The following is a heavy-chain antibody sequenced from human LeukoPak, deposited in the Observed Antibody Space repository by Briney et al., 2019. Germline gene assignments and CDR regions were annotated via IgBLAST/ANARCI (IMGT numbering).Heavy chain of an antibody. Sequence: ASVKVSCKASGYTFTSYYMHWVRQAPGQGLEWMGWMNPNSGDTDYAQKFQARVTMTRDTSTTTAYMELSSLRSEDTAVYYCARDLKRGYSYGSGNSNFDNWGQGTLVTVSS. J-gene: IGHJ4*02. D-gene: IGHD3-10*01. CDR1: GYTFTSYY. CDR3: ARDLKRGYSYGSGNSNFDN. V-gene: IGHV1-2*02. CDR2: MNPNSGDT.